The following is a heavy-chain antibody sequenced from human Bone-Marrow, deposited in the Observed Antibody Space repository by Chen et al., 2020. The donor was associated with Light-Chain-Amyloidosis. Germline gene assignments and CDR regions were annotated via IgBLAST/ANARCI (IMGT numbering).Heavy chain of an antibody. CDR1: GASIISSEYY. V-gene: IGHV4-39*07. CDR2: IFRGDIT. J-gene: IGHJ3*01. Sequence: QLQLQESGPGLVEPSQTLSLTCTVSGASIISSEYYWGWIRQAPGKGLEWIGSIFRGDITYYTSSRKSRVTLSVDTSNNHISLRLRSVTAGDTAIYYCARGPSEVEWGVVKSAFAFDFWGQGTMVTVSS. D-gene: IGHD2-21*01. CDR3: ARGPSEVEWGVVKSAFAFDF.